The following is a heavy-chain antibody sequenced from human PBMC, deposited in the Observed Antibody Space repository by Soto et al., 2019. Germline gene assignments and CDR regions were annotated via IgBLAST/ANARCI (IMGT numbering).Heavy chain of an antibody. D-gene: IGHD3-3*01. CDR2: INPSGGST. CDR3: ARGEYYDFWSGEVGRYYYMDV. J-gene: IGHJ6*03. Sequence: GASVKVSCKASGYTFTSYYMHWVRQAPGQGLEWMGIINPSGGSTSYAQKFQGRVTMTRDTSTSTVYMELSSLRSEDTAVYYCARGEYYDFWSGEVGRYYYMDVWGKGTTVTVSS. V-gene: IGHV1-46*03. CDR1: GYTFTSYY.